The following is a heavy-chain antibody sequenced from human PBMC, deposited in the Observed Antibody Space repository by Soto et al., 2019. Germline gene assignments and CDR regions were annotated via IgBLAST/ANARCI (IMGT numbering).Heavy chain of an antibody. CDR1: GGTFSSYA. Sequence: SVKVSCKASGGTFSSYAISWVRQAPGQGLEWMGGSIPIFGTENYAQKFQGRVTITADESTSTAYMELSSLRSEDTAVYYCARDRIAGSKYYYGMDVWGQGTTVTVSS. CDR2: SIPIFGTE. CDR3: ARDRIAGSKYYYGMDV. J-gene: IGHJ6*02. D-gene: IGHD6-13*01. V-gene: IGHV1-69*13.